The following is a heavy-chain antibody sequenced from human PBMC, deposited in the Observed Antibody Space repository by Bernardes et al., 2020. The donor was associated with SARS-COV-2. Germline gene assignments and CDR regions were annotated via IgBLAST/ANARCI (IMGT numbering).Heavy chain of an antibody. CDR2: MNFNSGGA. Sequence: ASVKVSCKDSGHIFTGYFVHWVRQAPGQGLQWMGWMNFNSGGAGYAQTFQGRVTMTRDTSKNTLYMQMNSLRAEDTAVYYCAKSVGANFAFAHFDNWGQGTLVTVSS. CDR1: GHIFTGYF. V-gene: IGHV1-2*02. D-gene: IGHD1-26*01. CDR3: AKSVGANFAFAHFDN. J-gene: IGHJ4*02.